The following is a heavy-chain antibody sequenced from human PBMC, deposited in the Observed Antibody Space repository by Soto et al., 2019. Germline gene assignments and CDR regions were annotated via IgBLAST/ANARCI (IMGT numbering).Heavy chain of an antibody. V-gene: IGHV3-30-3*01. CDR2: ISYDGSNK. J-gene: IGHJ4*02. CDR1: GFTFSSYV. D-gene: IGHD5-12*01. Sequence: VGSLRLSCAASGFTFSSYVMHWVRQAPGKGLEWVAVISYDGSNKYYADSVKGRFTISRDNSKNTLYLQMNSLRAEDTAVYYCARDLKDGYNFGHFDYWGQGTLVTVSS. CDR3: ARDLKDGYNFGHFDY.